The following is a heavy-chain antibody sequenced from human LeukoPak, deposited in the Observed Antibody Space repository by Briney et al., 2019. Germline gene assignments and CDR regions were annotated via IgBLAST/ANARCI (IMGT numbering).Heavy chain of an antibody. CDR2: IIPIFGTP. V-gene: IGHV1-69*01. CDR3: ARDNSGYPWI. Sequence: DWMGGIIPIFGTPNYAQKFQGRVTITADESTSTAYMELSSLRSEDTAVYYCARDNSGYPWIWGQGTMVTVSS. D-gene: IGHD5-12*01. J-gene: IGHJ3*02.